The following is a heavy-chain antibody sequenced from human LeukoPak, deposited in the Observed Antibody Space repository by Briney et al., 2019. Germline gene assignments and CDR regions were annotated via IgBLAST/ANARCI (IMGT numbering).Heavy chain of an antibody. D-gene: IGHD3-10*01. J-gene: IGHJ4*02. CDR3: ARDRGTFCPVGL. Sequence: SETLSLTCAVSGGSILPTNWWSCVRQPPGKGLEWIGEVHLSGASNYNPSLKSRVSMSIDNSKNQLSLKLTSVTAADTAIYYCARDRGTFCPVGLWGQGTLVTVSS. CDR2: VHLSGAS. V-gene: IGHV4-4*02. CDR1: GGSILPTNW.